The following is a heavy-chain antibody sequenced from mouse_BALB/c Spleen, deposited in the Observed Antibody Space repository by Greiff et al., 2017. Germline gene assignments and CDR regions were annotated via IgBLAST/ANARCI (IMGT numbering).Heavy chain of an antibody. CDR3: ARWGMRWYFDV. CDR2: ISSGSSTI. V-gene: IGHV5-17*02. CDR1: GFTFSSFG. J-gene: IGHJ1*01. Sequence: EVKLMESGGGLVQPGGSRKLSCAASGFTFSSFGMHWVRQAPEKGLEWVAYISSGSSTIYYADTVKGRFTISRDNPKNTLFLQMTSLRSEDTAMYYCARWGMRWYFDVWGAGTTVTVSS. D-gene: IGHD2-10*02.